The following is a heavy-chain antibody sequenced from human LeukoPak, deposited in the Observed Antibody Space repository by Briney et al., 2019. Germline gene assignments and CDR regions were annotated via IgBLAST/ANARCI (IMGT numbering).Heavy chain of an antibody. CDR2: ISGSGGST. V-gene: IGHV3-23*01. Sequence: PGGSLRLSCAASGFTFSSYAMSWVRQAPGEGLEWVSAISGSGGSTYYADSVKGRFTISRDNSKNTLYLQMNSLRAEDTAVYYCAKDLAFWSGYYIRYFQHWGQGTLVTVSS. D-gene: IGHD3-3*01. CDR1: GFTFSSYA. J-gene: IGHJ1*01. CDR3: AKDLAFWSGYYIRYFQH.